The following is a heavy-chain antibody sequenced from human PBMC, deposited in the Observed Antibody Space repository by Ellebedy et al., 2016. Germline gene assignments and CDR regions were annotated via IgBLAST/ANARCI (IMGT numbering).Heavy chain of an antibody. CDR2: INSDGSTT. CDR3: ARVVVIELASDWHVDYFDH. CDR1: GFTISSHW. Sequence: GESLKISCSASGFTISSHWMHWVRQAPGKGLVWVSRINSDGSTTNYADSVRGRLTIFRDNSTNTVYLQMNSLRDEGTAVYYCARVVVIELASDWHVDYFDHWGQGALVTVSS. J-gene: IGHJ4*02. D-gene: IGHD2-21*01. V-gene: IGHV3-74*01.